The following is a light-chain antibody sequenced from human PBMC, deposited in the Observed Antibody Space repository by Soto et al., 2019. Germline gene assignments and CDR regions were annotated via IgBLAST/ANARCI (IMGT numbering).Light chain of an antibody. Sequence: QSALTQPPSVSGAPGQRVTISCTGSSSNIGGGYDVHWYQQLPGTAPKLLLYGSTHRPSGVPDRFSGSKSGTSASLAIAGLQTEDEADYYCQSYDSSLSAVVFGGGTKLTVL. CDR2: GST. CDR3: QSYDSSLSAVV. J-gene: IGLJ2*01. CDR1: SSNIGGGYD. V-gene: IGLV1-40*01.